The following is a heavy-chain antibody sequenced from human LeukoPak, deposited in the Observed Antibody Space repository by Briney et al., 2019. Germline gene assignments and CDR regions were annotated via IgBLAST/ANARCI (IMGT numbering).Heavy chain of an antibody. J-gene: IGHJ3*02. Sequence: GESLKISCKGSGYSFTSYWIGWVRQMPGKGLEWMGIIYPGDSDTRYSPSFQGLVTISVDKSISTSYLQWSSLKASDTAMYYCARHLLPATVSSYDAFEIWGQGTMVTVSS. CDR2: IYPGDSDT. CDR3: ARHLLPATVSSYDAFEI. CDR1: GYSFTSYW. D-gene: IGHD2/OR15-2a*01. V-gene: IGHV5-51*01.